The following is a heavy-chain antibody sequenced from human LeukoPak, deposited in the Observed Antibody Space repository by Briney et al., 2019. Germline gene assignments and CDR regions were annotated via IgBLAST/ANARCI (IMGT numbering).Heavy chain of an antibody. CDR2: IYYSGST. Sequence: EPSETLSLTCTVSGGSISSGGYYWSWIRQHPGKGLEWIGYIYYSGSTYYNPSLKSRVTISVDTSKNQFSLKLSSVTAADTAVYYCAREEGEVATNWFDPWGQGTLVTVSS. V-gene: IGHV4-31*03. CDR3: AREEGEVATNWFDP. D-gene: IGHD5-24*01. J-gene: IGHJ5*02. CDR1: GGSISSGGYY.